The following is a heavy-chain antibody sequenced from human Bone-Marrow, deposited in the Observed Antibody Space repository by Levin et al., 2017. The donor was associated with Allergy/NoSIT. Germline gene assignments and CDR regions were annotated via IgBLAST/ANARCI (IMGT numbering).Heavy chain of an antibody. CDR2: VYFSGAT. J-gene: IGHJ6*02. CDR3: VSTAYHFGLGV. V-gene: IGHV4-59*01. D-gene: IGHD2-8*02. Sequence: SETLSLTCNVSRGSISSSYWGWIRQPPGKGLEWIGFVYFSGATNYNPSLRGRVTLSIDTSNNQFSLRLNSMTASDTAVYFCVSTAYHFGLGVWGQGTTVIVS. CDR1: RGSISSSY.